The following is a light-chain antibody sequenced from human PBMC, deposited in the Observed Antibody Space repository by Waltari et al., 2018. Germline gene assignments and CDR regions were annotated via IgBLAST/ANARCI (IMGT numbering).Light chain of an antibody. CDR3: SSYAGSNNLV. CDR2: AVT. CDR1: NSDVGGFNL. Sequence: QSALTQPPSASGSPGQSVTIPCTGTNSDVGGFNLASCYQQPPGKAPKLILSAVTKRPSGVPDRFSGSKSGNTASLTVSGLQAEDEAAYYCSSYAGSNNLVFGGGTKLTVL. V-gene: IGLV2-8*01. J-gene: IGLJ2*01.